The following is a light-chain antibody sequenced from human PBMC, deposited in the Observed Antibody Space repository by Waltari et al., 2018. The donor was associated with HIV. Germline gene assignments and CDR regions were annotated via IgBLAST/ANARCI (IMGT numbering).Light chain of an antibody. V-gene: IGLV2-23*02. Sequence: QSALTQPASVSGSPGQSITISCTGTSSDVGSYNLVSWYHQHPGKAPKVIISELSKRPSGLSTCFSCAKTGNTASLTGSGLQAEDEAVYYCCAYAGISAYGFGTGTKVTVL. CDR3: CAYAGISAYG. CDR2: ELS. J-gene: IGLJ1*01. CDR1: SSDVGSYNL.